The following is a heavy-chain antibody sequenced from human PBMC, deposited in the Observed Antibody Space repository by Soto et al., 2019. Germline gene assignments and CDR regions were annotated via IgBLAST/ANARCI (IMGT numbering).Heavy chain of an antibody. D-gene: IGHD2-2*01. CDR3: AKDDIVVVPAAPNWFDP. CDR1: GFTFSSYA. Sequence: GGSLRLSCAASGFTFSSYAMSWVRQAPGKGLEWVSAISGSGGSKYYADSVKGRFTISRDNSKNTLYLQMNSLRAEDTAVYYCAKDDIVVVPAAPNWFDPWGQGTLVTVSS. CDR2: ISGSGGSK. J-gene: IGHJ5*02. V-gene: IGHV3-23*01.